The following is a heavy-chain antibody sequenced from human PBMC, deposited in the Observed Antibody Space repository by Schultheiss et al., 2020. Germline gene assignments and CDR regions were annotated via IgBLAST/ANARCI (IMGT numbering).Heavy chain of an antibody. V-gene: IGHV3-23*01. CDR1: GFTFSTYA. J-gene: IGHJ6*02. Sequence: GVLKISCAASGFTFSTYAMNWVRQAPGKGLEWVSVISGSGGSAYYADSVKGRSTISRDNSKNTLYLQIDSLRADDTAVYYCAKDIRGIRGPYYYGMDVWGQGTTVTVSS. D-gene: IGHD3-10*01. CDR3: AKDIRGIRGPYYYGMDV. CDR2: ISGSGGSA.